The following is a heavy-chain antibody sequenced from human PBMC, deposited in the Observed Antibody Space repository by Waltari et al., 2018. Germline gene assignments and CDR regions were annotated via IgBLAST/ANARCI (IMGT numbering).Heavy chain of an antibody. Sequence: EVQLVETGGGLIQPGGSLRLSCAASGFTVSSNYMSWVRQAPGKGLEWVSVIYSGGSTYYADSVKGRFTISRDNSKNTLYLQMNSLRAEDTAVYYCARGDYIWGSYRHRSPYFDYWGQGTLVTVSS. CDR3: ARGDYIWGSYRHRSPYFDY. J-gene: IGHJ4*02. V-gene: IGHV3-53*02. CDR1: GFTVSSNY. CDR2: IYSGGST. D-gene: IGHD3-16*02.